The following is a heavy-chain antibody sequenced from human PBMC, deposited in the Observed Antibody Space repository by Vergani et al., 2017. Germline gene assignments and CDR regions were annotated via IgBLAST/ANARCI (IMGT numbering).Heavy chain of an antibody. CDR2: INPNSGGT. D-gene: IGHD2-2*01. J-gene: IGHJ5*02. Sequence: QLQLLQSGAAVKKPGASVKVSCKPSGYTFTGYYMLWVPQPPARGLDWLRWINPNSGGTTYAPKFQGSVTMTRETSISTAYMELSRRSSDDTAVYYGARGCRVHVVVEPAASFAGDWFDGWGEGSLVTVS. V-gene: IGHV1-2*02. CDR3: ARGCRVHVVVEPAASFAGDWFDG. CDR1: GYTFTGYY.